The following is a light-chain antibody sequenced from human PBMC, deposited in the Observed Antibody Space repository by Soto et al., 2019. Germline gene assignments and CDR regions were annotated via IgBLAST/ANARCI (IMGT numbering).Light chain of an antibody. J-gene: IGKJ2*01. CDR3: QQYGRSPMYT. CDR1: QSVSSSY. CDR2: GAS. V-gene: IGKV3-20*01. Sequence: EIVLTQSPGTLSLSPGERATLSCRASQSVSSSYLAWYQQKPGQAPRLLIYGASSRATGIPDRFSGSGSGTEVTLTISRLEPADFAVYYCQQYGRSPMYTFGQGTKLEIK.